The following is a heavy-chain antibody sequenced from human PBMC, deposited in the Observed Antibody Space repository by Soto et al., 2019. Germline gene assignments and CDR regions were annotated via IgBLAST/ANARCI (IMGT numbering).Heavy chain of an antibody. D-gene: IGHD3-22*01. CDR1: GGSISSSSYY. CDR2: IYYSGST. Sequence: PSETLSLTCTVSGGSISSSSYYWGWLRQPPGKGLEWIGTIYYSGSTYYNPSLRSRVSISVDTSKNQFSLKLSSVTAADTAVYYCASPTSGYDHIFDYWGQGILVTVSS. V-gene: IGHV4-39*01. J-gene: IGHJ4*02. CDR3: ASPTSGYDHIFDY.